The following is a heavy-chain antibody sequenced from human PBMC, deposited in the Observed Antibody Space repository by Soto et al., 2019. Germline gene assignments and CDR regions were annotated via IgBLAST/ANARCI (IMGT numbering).Heavy chain of an antibody. D-gene: IGHD5-12*01. J-gene: IGHJ4*02. CDR3: TRGYTGYAQAGLDS. CDR2: ITSSGSAT. V-gene: IGHV3-48*01. Sequence: EVQLVESGGGLVQPGGSLRLSCAASGFTFSIYSMNWVRQAPGKGLEWVSYITSSGSATYYADTVKGRFTISGDNAKNSLYLQMNSLRAEDTAVYYCTRGYTGYAQAGLDSWGQGTLVTVSA. CDR1: GFTFSIYS.